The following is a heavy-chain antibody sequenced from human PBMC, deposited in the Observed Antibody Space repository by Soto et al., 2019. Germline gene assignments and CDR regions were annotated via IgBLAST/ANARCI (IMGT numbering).Heavy chain of an antibody. J-gene: IGHJ3*02. V-gene: IGHV4-59*01. Sequence: QVQLQESGPGLVKPSETLSLTCTVSNGSISSYYWSWIRQPPGKGLEWIGFIYYSGTTNYNPSLRSRVIISVDTSMNLHSLKLSSVTAPDTALYYCASRLSEATTTGDGVDIRGHGTMVTVSS. CDR1: NGSISSYY. D-gene: IGHD2-8*01. CDR3: ASRLSEATTTGDGVDI. CDR2: IYYSGTT.